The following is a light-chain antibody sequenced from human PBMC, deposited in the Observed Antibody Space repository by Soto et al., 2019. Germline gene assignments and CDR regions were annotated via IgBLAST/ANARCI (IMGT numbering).Light chain of an antibody. Sequence: EIVLTQSPGTLSLSPGERATLSCRASQSVSSSYLAWYQQKPGQAPRLLIYGASSRATGIPDRFSGSGSGTDFTLTISRLEPEDFVVYYCQQYGSSLENMYTFGQGTKLEIK. J-gene: IGKJ2*01. CDR3: QQYGSSLENMYT. CDR1: QSVSSSY. CDR2: GAS. V-gene: IGKV3-20*01.